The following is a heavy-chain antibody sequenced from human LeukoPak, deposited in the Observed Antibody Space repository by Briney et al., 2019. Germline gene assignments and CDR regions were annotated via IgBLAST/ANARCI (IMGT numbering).Heavy chain of an antibody. Sequence: GGSLRLSCAASGFTFSSYGMHWVRQAPGKGLEWVAVIWYDGSNKYYADSVKGRFTISRDNSKNTLYLQMNSLRAEDTAVYYCAREPEIFSIFDYWGQGTLVTVSS. CDR3: AREPEIFSIFDY. CDR2: IWYDGSNK. CDR1: GFTFSSYG. J-gene: IGHJ4*02. D-gene: IGHD1-14*01. V-gene: IGHV3-33*01.